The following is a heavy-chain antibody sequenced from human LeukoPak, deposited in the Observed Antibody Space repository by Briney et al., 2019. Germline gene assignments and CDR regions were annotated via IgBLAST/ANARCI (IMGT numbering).Heavy chain of an antibody. CDR1: GDAITSYY. CDR3: ARGKDYSSTLFDY. V-gene: IGHV4-59*01. D-gene: IGHD4-11*01. CDR2: VYYTGST. Sequence: SETLSLTCTVSGDAITSYYWSWIRQPPGKALEWIGYVYYTGSTAYNPSLKSRVTISLDTSKNQFSLKMTSVTAADTALYYCARGKDYSSTLFDYWGQGTLVTVSS. J-gene: IGHJ4*02.